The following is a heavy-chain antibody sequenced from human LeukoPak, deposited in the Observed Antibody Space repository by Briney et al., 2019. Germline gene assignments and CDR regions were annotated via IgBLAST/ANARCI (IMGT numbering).Heavy chain of an antibody. Sequence: GGSLRLSCAASGFTFSSYSMNWVRQAPGKGLEWVSSISSSSSYIYYADSVKGRFTISRDNAKNSLYLQMNSLRAEDTAVYYCARQAKISSTEWFDPWGQGTLVTVSS. CDR2: ISSSSSYI. D-gene: IGHD2-2*01. V-gene: IGHV3-21*01. CDR3: ARQAKISSTEWFDP. CDR1: GFTFSSYS. J-gene: IGHJ5*02.